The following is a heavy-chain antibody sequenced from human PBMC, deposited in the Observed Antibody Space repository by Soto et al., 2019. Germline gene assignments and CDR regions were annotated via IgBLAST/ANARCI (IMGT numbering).Heavy chain of an antibody. CDR3: ASDPYYEASGY. CDR2: ISGGGETI. V-gene: IGHV3-11*01. Sequence: QVQLVESGGGLVKPGGSLRLSCAASGFIFSDLYMTWLRQAPGKGLEWLSYISGGGETIHYADSVQGRFTVSRDKARRSLDPQVTGLRVGDTALYYCASDPYYEASGYWGQGTLVTVSS. J-gene: IGHJ4*02. CDR1: GFIFSDLY. D-gene: IGHD3-10*01.